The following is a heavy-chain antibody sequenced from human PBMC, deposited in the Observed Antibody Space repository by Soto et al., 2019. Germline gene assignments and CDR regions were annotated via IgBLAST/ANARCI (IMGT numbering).Heavy chain of an antibody. V-gene: IGHV3-15*07. D-gene: IGHD3-3*02. CDR1: GFTFSNAW. Sequence: GGSLRLSCAASGFTFSNAWMNWVRQAPGKGLEWVGRIKSKTDGGTTEYADSVKGRFTVSRDNSKNMLYLQMDSLRVDDTAVYYCAKDSFSRKGIYDPFDVWGQGTMVTVSS. CDR3: AKDSFSRKGIYDPFDV. J-gene: IGHJ3*01. CDR2: IKSKTDGGTT.